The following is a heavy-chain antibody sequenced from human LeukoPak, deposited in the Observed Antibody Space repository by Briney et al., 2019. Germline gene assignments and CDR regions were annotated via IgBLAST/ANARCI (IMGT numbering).Heavy chain of an antibody. CDR3: AELGITMIGGV. J-gene: IGHJ6*04. Sequence: GGSLRLSCAASGFTFSSYEMNWVRQAPGTGLEWVSYISSSGRTIYYADSVKGRFTISRDNAKNSLYLQMNSLRAEDTAVYYCAELGITMIGGVWGKGTTVTISS. V-gene: IGHV3-48*03. CDR2: ISSSGRTI. D-gene: IGHD3-10*02. CDR1: GFTFSSYE.